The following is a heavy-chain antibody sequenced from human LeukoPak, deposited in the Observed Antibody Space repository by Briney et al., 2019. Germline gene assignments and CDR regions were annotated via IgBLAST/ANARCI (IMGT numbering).Heavy chain of an antibody. J-gene: IGHJ5*02. CDR1: GGSIRSYY. CDR3: ARSWAVTGGCDL. CDR2: RYYSGST. D-gene: IGHD6-19*01. V-gene: IGHV4-59*08. Sequence: SETLSLTCTVSGGSIRSYYWSWLRQPPGKGLEWIGDRYYSGSTNYNPSLKSRVTISVDKSKNQFSLKLTSVPAADTAVYYCARSWAVTGGCDLWGQGTLVTVSS.